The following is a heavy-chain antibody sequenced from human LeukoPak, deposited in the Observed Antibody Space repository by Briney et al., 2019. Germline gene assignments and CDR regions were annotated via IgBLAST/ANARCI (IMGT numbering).Heavy chain of an antibody. V-gene: IGHV4-59*01. CDR2: MYYTGVS. J-gene: IGHJ4*02. CDR3: TTIKRGDIFGYFDF. Sequence: SETLSLTCTFSGGSISSYHWNWIRQTPGKGLEWIGYMYYTGVSNYNPSLKSRVVISVDSSKNQFSLKVTSVTAADTAIYYCTTIKRGDIFGYFDFWGQGALVTVSS. CDR1: GGSISSYH. D-gene: IGHD5-18*01.